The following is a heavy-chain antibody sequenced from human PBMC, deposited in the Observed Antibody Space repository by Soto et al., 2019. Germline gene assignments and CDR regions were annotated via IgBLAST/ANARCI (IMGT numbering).Heavy chain of an antibody. D-gene: IGHD3-10*01. CDR2: INAGNGNT. J-gene: IGHJ4*02. Sequence: ASVKVSCKASGYTFTSYAMHWVRQAPGQRLEWMGWINAGNGNTKYSQKFQGRVTITRDTSASTAYMELSSLRSEDTAVYYCAREAILWFGELNYWGQGTLVTVSS. CDR1: GYTFTSYA. V-gene: IGHV1-3*01. CDR3: AREAILWFGELNY.